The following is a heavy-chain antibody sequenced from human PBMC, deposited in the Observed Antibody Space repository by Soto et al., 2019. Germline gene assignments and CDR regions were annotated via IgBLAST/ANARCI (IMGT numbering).Heavy chain of an antibody. CDR3: GRNRGWDTIDY. Sequence: SETLSLTCTVSGGSISSYYWSWIRQPPGKGLEWIGYIYYSGSTNYNPSLKSRVTISVDTSKNQFSLKLSSVTAADTAVYYCGRNRGWDTIDYWGQGSLVTVSS. D-gene: IGHD6-19*01. CDR2: IYYSGST. V-gene: IGHV4-59*01. CDR1: GGSISSYY. J-gene: IGHJ4*02.